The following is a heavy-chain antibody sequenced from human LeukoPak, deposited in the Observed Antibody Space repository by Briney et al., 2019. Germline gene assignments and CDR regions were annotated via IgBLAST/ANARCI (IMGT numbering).Heavy chain of an antibody. Sequence: GEPLKISCKGSGYSFTSYWIGWVRQMPGKGLEWMGIIYPGDSDTRYSPSFQGQVTISADKSISTAYLQWSSLKASDTAMYYCAGYKLRGYSYGPSYYYYGMDVWGQGTTVTVSS. CDR1: GYSFTSYW. V-gene: IGHV5-51*01. CDR2: IYPGDSDT. J-gene: IGHJ6*02. D-gene: IGHD5-18*01. CDR3: AGYKLRGYSYGPSYYYYGMDV.